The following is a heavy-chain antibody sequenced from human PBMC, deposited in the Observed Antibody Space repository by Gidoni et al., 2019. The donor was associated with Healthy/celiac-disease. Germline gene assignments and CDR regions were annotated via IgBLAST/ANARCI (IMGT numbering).Heavy chain of an antibody. CDR1: GGSISSGGYY. J-gene: IGHJ6*02. D-gene: IGHD6-6*01. CDR3: ARVAYSSSSFYYYGMDV. CDR2: IYYSGST. V-gene: IGHV4-31*03. Sequence: QVQLQESGPGLVKPSQTLSLTCTVSGGSISSGGYYWSWIRQHPGKGLEWIGYIYYSGSTYYNPSLKSRVTISVDTSKNQFSLKLSSVTAADTAVYYCARVAYSSSSFYYYGMDVWGQGTTVTVSS.